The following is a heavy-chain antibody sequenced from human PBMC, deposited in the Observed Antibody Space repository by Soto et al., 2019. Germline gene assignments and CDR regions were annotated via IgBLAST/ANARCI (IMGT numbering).Heavy chain of an antibody. CDR1: GGSISSGDYY. CDR3: ATFYDSSGYQFDY. CDR2: TYYSGST. V-gene: IGHV4-30-4*01. Sequence: PSETLSLTCTVSGGSISSGDYYWSWIRQPPGKGLEWIGYTYYSGSTYYNPSLKSRVTISVDTSKNQFSLKLSSVTAADTALYYCATFYDSSGYQFDYCGQGTLVTVSS. J-gene: IGHJ4*02. D-gene: IGHD3-22*01.